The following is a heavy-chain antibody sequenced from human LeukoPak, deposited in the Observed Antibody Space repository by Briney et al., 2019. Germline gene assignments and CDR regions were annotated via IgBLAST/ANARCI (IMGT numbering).Heavy chain of an antibody. J-gene: IGHJ4*02. Sequence: SETLSLTCTVSGVSISSSNSYWGWIRQPPGKGLEWIGSIYYSGNTYYNASLQSRVTISIDTSKNQFSLRLNSVTAADTAMYFCVKSGGYGLIDYWGQGTLVTVSS. D-gene: IGHD1-26*01. CDR1: GVSISSSNSY. CDR2: IYYSGNT. CDR3: VKSGGYGLIDY. V-gene: IGHV4-39*01.